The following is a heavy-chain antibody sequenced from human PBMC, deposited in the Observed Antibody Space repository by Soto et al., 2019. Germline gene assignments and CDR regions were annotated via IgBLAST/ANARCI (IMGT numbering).Heavy chain of an antibody. V-gene: IGHV4-39*01. J-gene: IGHJ4*02. CDR2: SSYNGGT. CDR1: ADSSTISNSY. CDR3: ARHRIEVVWRVFDF. D-gene: IGHD1-1*01. Sequence: PETLSLTCTVSADSSTISNSYWGWLRQPPGKGLQWIGSSSYNGGTFYNPSLKGRVAISVDTSKKQSSLQVTSVTAADTAVYYCARHRIEVVWRVFDFWSQASAVTLSS.